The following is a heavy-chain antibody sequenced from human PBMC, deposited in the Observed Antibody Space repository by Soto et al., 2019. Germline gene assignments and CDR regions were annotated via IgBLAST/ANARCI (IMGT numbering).Heavy chain of an antibody. J-gene: IGHJ4*02. Sequence: SSVKVSCKASGGTFSSYAISWVRQAPGQGLEWMGGIIPTFGTANYAQKFQGRVTITADESTSTAYMELSSLRSEDTAVYYCARGAGCTNGVCHPDRGISDPFDYWGQGTLVTVSS. D-gene: IGHD2-8*01. V-gene: IGHV1-69*13. CDR3: ARGAGCTNGVCHPDRGISDPFDY. CDR2: IIPTFGTA. CDR1: GGTFSSYA.